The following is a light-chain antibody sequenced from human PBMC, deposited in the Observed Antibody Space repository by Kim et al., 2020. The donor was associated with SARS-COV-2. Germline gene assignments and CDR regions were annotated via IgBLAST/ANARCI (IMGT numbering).Light chain of an antibody. CDR2: VAS. V-gene: IGKV3-20*01. CDR1: QSVTNRY. Sequence: EIVLTQSPGILSLSPGERATLSCRASQSVTNRYVAWYQQKSGRTPRLLIYVASSRATGIPDRFSGSGSGTDFTLSITRLEPEDFAVYYCQQYGSSPVTFGQGTKVDIK. J-gene: IGKJ1*01. CDR3: QQYGSSPVT.